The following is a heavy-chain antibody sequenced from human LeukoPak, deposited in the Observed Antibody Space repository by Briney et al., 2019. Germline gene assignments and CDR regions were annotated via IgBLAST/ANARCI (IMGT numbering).Heavy chain of an antibody. CDR1: GGSISSSDYY. J-gene: IGHJ4*02. CDR2: IYYSGIT. V-gene: IGHV4-39*01. D-gene: IGHD2-2*01. CDR3: ARLLIYCSSTNCHFDF. Sequence: NPSETLSLTCTVSGGSISSSDYYWGWIRQPPGKGLEWIGTIYYSGITYYNPSLKSRVTISVDTSNNQFSLKLSSVTAADTAMYFCARLLIYCSSTNCHFDFWGQGTLVTVSS.